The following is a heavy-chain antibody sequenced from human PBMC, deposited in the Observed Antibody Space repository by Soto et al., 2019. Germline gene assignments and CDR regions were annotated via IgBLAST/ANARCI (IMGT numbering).Heavy chain of an antibody. Sequence: PSETLSLTCAVSGASINSYYWSWIRQPPGKGLEWIGYIYDSGRTNYNPSLKSRVTISVDTSKNQFSLKLSSVTAADTAVYYCARHDVVATFDYWGQGTLVTVS. CDR1: GASINSYY. V-gene: IGHV4-59*08. J-gene: IGHJ4*02. CDR3: ARHDVVATFDY. D-gene: IGHD2-15*01. CDR2: IYDSGRT.